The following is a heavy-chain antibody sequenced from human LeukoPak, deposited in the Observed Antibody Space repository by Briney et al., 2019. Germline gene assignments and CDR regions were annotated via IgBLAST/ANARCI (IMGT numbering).Heavy chain of an antibody. CDR2: IYYSGST. Sequence: SETLSLTCTVSGGSISSSSYYWGWIRQPPGKGLEWIGSIYYSGSTYYNPSLKSRVTISVDTSKNQFSLKLSSVTAADTAVYCCASGYLGYCSSTSCSYAFDIWGQGTMVTVSS. CDR1: GGSISSSSYY. CDR3: ASGYLGYCSSTSCSYAFDI. D-gene: IGHD2-2*01. V-gene: IGHV4-39*07. J-gene: IGHJ3*02.